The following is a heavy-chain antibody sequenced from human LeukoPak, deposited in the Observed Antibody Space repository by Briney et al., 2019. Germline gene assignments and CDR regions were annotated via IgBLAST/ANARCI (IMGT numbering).Heavy chain of an antibody. CDR1: GFTFSSYW. D-gene: IGHD4-23*01. V-gene: IGHV3-7*03. CDR2: IKQDGSEK. J-gene: IGHJ3*02. CDR3: AKFRPGQYGGNALREAFDI. Sequence: PGGSLRLSCAASGFTFSSYWMSWVRQAPGKGLEWVANIKQDGSEKYYVDSVKGRFTVSRDNSKNTLYLQMNSLRAEDTAVYYCAKFRPGQYGGNALREAFDIWGQGTMVTVSS.